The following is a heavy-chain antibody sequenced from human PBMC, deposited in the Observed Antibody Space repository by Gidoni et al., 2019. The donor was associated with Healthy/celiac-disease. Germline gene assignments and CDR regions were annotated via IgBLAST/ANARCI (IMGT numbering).Heavy chain of an antibody. CDR2: INSDGSST. Sequence: EVQLVESGGGLVQPGGSLRLSCAASGFTFSSYWMHWVRQAPGKGLVWVSRINSDGSSTNYADSVKGRFTISRDNAKNTLYLQMNSLRAEDTAVYYCARGGATANWFDPWGQGTLVTVSS. V-gene: IGHV3-74*01. D-gene: IGHD1-26*01. J-gene: IGHJ5*02. CDR3: ARGGATANWFDP. CDR1: GFTFSSYW.